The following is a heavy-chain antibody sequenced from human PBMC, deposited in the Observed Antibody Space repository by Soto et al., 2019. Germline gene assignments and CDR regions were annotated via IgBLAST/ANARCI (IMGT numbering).Heavy chain of an antibody. CDR3: ATMRDCGGDCSDRDFQY. J-gene: IGHJ1*01. D-gene: IGHD2-21*02. CDR1: GFTFATYW. CDR2: ISGNGRQK. V-gene: IGHV3-74*01. Sequence: PGGSRRPSCAASGFTFATYWMHWVRQAPGKGLLWVSRISGNGRQKHYADFAKGRFSISRDNAKNTVILQMNSLRVDDSAVYYCATMRDCGGDCSDRDFQYWGQGTLVTVSS.